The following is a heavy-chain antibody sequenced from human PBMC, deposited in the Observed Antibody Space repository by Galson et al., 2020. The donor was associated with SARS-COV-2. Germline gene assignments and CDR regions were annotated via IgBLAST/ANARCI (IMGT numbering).Heavy chain of an antibody. J-gene: IGHJ4*02. V-gene: IGHV1-3*01. CDR2: INAGDGST. D-gene: IGHD3-3*01. Sequence: ASVKVSCKASGYTFTRYGMHWVRQAPGQRLEWMGWINAGDGSTKYSKNFQGRVTISRDISGRAAYMELSSLRSEDTAVYCCARAFLPNSKDLGGYYTGGGYWGQGTLVTVSS. CDR1: GYTFTRYG. CDR3: ARAFLPNSKDLGGYYTGGGY.